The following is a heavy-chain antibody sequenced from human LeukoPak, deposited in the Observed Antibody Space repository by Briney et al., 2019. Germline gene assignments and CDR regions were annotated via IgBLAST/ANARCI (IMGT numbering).Heavy chain of an antibody. D-gene: IGHD4-23*01. Sequence: PSETLSLTCAVFGGSFSGYYWNWIRQPPGKGLEWIGYIYYSGSTNYNPSLKSRVTISVDTSKNQFSLKLSSVTAADTAVYYCARETTVVTPGRSDVFDIWGQGTMVTVSS. CDR3: ARETTVVTPGRSDVFDI. J-gene: IGHJ3*02. V-gene: IGHV4-59*01. CDR1: GGSFSGYY. CDR2: IYYSGST.